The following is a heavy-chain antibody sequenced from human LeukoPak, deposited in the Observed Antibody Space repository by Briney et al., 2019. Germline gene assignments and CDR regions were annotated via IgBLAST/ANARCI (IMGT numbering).Heavy chain of an antibody. D-gene: IGHD1-26*01. CDR3: ARDSVGATGGLIYFDY. Sequence: GGSLRLSCAASGFTFSSYSMNWVRQAPGKGLEWVSYISSSSSTIYYADSVKGRFTISRDNAKNSLYLQMNSLRAEDTAVYYCARDSVGATGGLIYFDYWGQGTLVTVSP. V-gene: IGHV3-48*01. J-gene: IGHJ4*02. CDR1: GFTFSSYS. CDR2: ISSSSSTI.